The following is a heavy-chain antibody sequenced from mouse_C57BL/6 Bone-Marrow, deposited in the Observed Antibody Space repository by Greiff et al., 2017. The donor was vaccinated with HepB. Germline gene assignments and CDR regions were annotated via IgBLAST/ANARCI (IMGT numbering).Heavy chain of an antibody. Sequence: QVQLKQSGAELVRPGASVKLSCKASGYTFTDYYINWVKQRPGQGLEWIARIYPGSGNTYYNEKFKGKATLTAEKSSSTAYMQLSSLTSEDSAVYFCARWLLLHFDYWGQGTTLTVSS. CDR3: ARWLLLHFDY. CDR1: GYTFTDYY. J-gene: IGHJ2*01. V-gene: IGHV1-76*01. CDR2: IYPGSGNT. D-gene: IGHD2-3*01.